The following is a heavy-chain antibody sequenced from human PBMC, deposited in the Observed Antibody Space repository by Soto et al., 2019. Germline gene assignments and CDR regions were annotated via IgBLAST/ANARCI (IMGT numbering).Heavy chain of an antibody. CDR1: GYTFTSYY. CDR3: ARGGEVVAAIGYYYGMDV. V-gene: IGHV1-46*01. J-gene: IGHJ6*02. Sequence: QVQLVQSGAEVKKPGASVKVSCKASGYTFTSYYMHWVRQAPGQGLEWMGIINPSGGSTSYAQKFQGRVTMTRDTSTSTVYMELSSLRSEDTAVYYCARGGEVVAAIGYYYGMDVWGQGTTVTVSS. D-gene: IGHD2-15*01. CDR2: INPSGGST.